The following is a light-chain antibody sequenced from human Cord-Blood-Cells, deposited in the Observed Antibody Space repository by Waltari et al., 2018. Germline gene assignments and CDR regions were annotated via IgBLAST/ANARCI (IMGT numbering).Light chain of an antibody. V-gene: IGLV4-69*01. CDR1: SGPSTYA. J-gene: IGLJ2*01. CDR2: LNSDGSP. Sequence: QLVLTQSPSASASLGPSVQLPCTLSSGPSTYATAWQQQQPETGPRYLMKLNSDGSPSKGDGIPGRFSGSSSGAERYLTISSRQSEDEADYYCQTWGTGIVVFGGGTKLTVL. CDR3: QTWGTGIVV.